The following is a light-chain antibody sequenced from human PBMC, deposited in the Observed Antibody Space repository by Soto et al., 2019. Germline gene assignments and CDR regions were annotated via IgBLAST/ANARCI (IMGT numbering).Light chain of an antibody. CDR1: QSVSSSY. V-gene: IGKV3-20*01. CDR3: QQYGSSPRT. CDR2: GAS. Sequence: EIVLTQSPGTLSLSPGERATLSCRASQSVSSSYLAWYQQKPGQAPRLLIYGASCRATGIPDRFTGSGSGTDFTLTIGRLEPEDFAVYYCQQYGSSPRTFGQGTNVEIK. J-gene: IGKJ1*01.